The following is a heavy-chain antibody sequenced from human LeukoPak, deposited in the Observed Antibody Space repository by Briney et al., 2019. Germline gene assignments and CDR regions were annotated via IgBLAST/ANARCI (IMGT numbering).Heavy chain of an antibody. V-gene: IGHV4-39*01. Sequence: PSETLSLTRTVSGGSISSSSYYWGWIRQPPGKGLAWIGSIYYSGSTYYNPSLKSRVTISVDTPKSQFSLKLSSVTAADTAVYYCARGSNLLRTLDYWGQGTLVTVSS. D-gene: IGHD3-10*01. CDR1: GGSISSSSYY. CDR3: ARGSNLLRTLDY. CDR2: IYYSGST. J-gene: IGHJ4*02.